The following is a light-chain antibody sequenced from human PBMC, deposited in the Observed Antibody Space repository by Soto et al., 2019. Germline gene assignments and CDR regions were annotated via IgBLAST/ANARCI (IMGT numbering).Light chain of an antibody. Sequence: QSVLTQPPSASGSPGQSVTISCTGTSSDVGGYNYVSWYQQYPGKVPKLMVYEVNKRPSGVPDRFSCSKSGNTASLTVSGLQAEDEADYYCTSYAGGNNVFGTGTKVTVL. V-gene: IGLV2-8*01. CDR3: TSYAGGNNV. J-gene: IGLJ1*01. CDR1: SSDVGGYNY. CDR2: EVN.